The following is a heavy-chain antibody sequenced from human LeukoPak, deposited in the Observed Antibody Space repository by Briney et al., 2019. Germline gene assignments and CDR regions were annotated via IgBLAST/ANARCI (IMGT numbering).Heavy chain of an antibody. CDR2: ISSSSSYI. V-gene: IGHV3-21*01. CDR1: GFTFSSYS. Sequence: GGSLRLSCAASGFTFSSYSMNWVRQAPGKGLEWVSSISSSSSYIYYADSVKGRFTISRDNAKNSLYLQMNSLRAEDTAVNSCGREGKAPSGNGSAPRGQGTLVTVSS. CDR3: GREGKAPSGNGSAP. D-gene: IGHD1-26*01. J-gene: IGHJ5*02.